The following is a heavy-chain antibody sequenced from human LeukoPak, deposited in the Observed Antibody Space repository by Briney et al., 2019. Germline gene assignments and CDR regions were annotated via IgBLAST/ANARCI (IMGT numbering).Heavy chain of an antibody. D-gene: IGHD3-22*01. CDR2: MNPNSGNT. V-gene: IGHV1-8*03. J-gene: IGHJ3*01. CDR1: GYTFTSYD. CDR3: ARHTRRWILLPDTFDV. Sequence: ASVKVSCKASGYTFTSYDINWVRQATGQGLEWMGWMNPNSGNTGYAQKFQDRVTITRNTSISTAYMELSSLRSEDTAVYYCARHTRRWILLPDTFDVWGQGTMVTVSS.